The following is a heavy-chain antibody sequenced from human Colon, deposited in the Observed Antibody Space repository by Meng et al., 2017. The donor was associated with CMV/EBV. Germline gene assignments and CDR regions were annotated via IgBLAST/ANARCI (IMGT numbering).Heavy chain of an antibody. Sequence: LRLSCAASGFMFNSSTMNWVRQAPGEGLEWVSSITSNSYKDYAGSVKGRFSISRDNIKNSLFLQMSSLRVEDTAVYYCVWFGESNVYWGQGTLVTVSS. CDR3: VWFGESNVY. CDR1: GFMFNSST. J-gene: IGHJ4*02. D-gene: IGHD3-10*01. CDR2: ITSNSYK. V-gene: IGHV3-21*06.